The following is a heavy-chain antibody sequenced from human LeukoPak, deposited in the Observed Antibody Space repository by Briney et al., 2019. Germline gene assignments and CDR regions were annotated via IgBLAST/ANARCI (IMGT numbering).Heavy chain of an antibody. Sequence: ASVKVSCKASGYTFTSYDINWVRQATGQGLEWMGWMNPNSGNTGYAQEFQGRVTMTRNTSISTAYMELSSLRSEDTAVYYCARGGYCSGGSCYGGFDYWGQGTLVTVSS. D-gene: IGHD2-15*01. CDR2: MNPNSGNT. CDR3: ARGGYCSGGSCYGGFDY. J-gene: IGHJ4*02. V-gene: IGHV1-8*01. CDR1: GYTFTSYD.